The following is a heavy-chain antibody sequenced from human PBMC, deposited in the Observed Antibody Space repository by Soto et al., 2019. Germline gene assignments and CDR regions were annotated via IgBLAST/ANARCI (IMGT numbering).Heavy chain of an antibody. CDR1: GFNFSSYG. Sequence: SLRLSCAASGFNFSSYGMHRVRQAPGKGLEWVAVISYDGSNKYYADSVTGRFTISRDNSKNTLYLQMNSLRAEDTAVYYCAKDHPDYGDYVIGYYYYGMDVWGQGTTVTVSS. J-gene: IGHJ6*02. CDR3: AKDHPDYGDYVIGYYYYGMDV. D-gene: IGHD4-17*01. V-gene: IGHV3-30*18. CDR2: ISYDGSNK.